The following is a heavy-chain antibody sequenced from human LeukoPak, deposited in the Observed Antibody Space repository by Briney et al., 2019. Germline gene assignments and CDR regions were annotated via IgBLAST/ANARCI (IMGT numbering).Heavy chain of an antibody. CDR1: GFTFSSYE. CDR2: ISSSGSAI. J-gene: IGHJ6*03. CDR3: ARDLHPTDYYYYYMDV. Sequence: GGSLRLSCAASGFTFSSYEMNWVRQAPGKGLEWVSYISSSGSAIYYADSVKGRFTISRDNAKNSLYLQMNSLRAEDTAVYYCARDLHPTDYYYYYMDVWGKGTTVTVSS. V-gene: IGHV3-48*03.